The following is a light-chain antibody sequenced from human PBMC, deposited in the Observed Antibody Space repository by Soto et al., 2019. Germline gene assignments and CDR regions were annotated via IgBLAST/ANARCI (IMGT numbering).Light chain of an antibody. Sequence: DIQMTQSPSSLSASVGDRVTITCRASQSISSYLNWYQQKPGKAPKLLIYAASSLQSGVPSRFSGIGSGTDFTLTISSLQPEDFATYYCQQSYSTPLFGGGTKVEIK. CDR1: QSISSY. CDR2: AAS. J-gene: IGKJ4*01. CDR3: QQSYSTPL. V-gene: IGKV1-39*01.